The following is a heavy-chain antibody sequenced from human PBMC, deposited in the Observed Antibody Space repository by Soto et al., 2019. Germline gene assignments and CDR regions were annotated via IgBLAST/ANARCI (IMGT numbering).Heavy chain of an antibody. V-gene: IGHV1-69*13. J-gene: IGHJ6*02. CDR2: IIPIFGTA. D-gene: IGHD6-13*01. Sequence: ASVKVSCKASGGTFSSYAISWVRQAPGQGLEWMGGIIPIFGTANYAQKFQGRVTITADESTSTAYMELSSLRSEDTAVYYCARRWYSSRSDYYYGMDVWGQGTTVTVSS. CDR1: GGTFSSYA. CDR3: ARRWYSSRSDYYYGMDV.